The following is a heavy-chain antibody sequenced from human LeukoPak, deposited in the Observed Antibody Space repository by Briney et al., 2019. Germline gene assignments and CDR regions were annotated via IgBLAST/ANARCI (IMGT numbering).Heavy chain of an antibody. CDR2: IKYDGREK. V-gene: IGHV3-7*05. D-gene: IGHD1-14*01. J-gene: IGHJ4*02. Sequence: GGSLRLPCAASGFTFSSYWMNWVRQAPGRGLEWVANIKYDGREKYYVDSVKGRFIISRDNAKNSLYLQMNSLRAEDTAVYYCARDHSEPGVIFDYWGQGSLVTVSS. CDR3: ARDHSEPGVIFDY. CDR1: GFTFSSYW.